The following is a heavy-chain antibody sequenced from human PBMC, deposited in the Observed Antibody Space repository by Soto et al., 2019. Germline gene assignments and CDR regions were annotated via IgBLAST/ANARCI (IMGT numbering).Heavy chain of an antibody. Sequence: SGGSLRLSCAASGFTFSSYSMNWVRQAPGKGLEWVSSISSSSSYIYYADSVKGRFTISRDNAKNSLYLQMNSLRAEDTAVYYCARDGYYYDKPLLIWGQGTMVTVSS. CDR2: ISSSSSYI. J-gene: IGHJ3*02. CDR3: ARDGYYYDKPLLI. CDR1: GFTFSSYS. D-gene: IGHD3-22*01. V-gene: IGHV3-21*01.